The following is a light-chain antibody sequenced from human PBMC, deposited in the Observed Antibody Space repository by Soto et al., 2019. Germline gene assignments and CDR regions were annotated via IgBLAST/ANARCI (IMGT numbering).Light chain of an antibody. J-gene: IGKJ4*01. CDR1: QNIYKW. CDR2: EAA. CDR3: QQYNSYPLT. V-gene: IGKV1-5*01. Sequence: DIQMTQSPSTLSASVGDTVTISCRASQNIYKWLAWYQQKPQKAPKVLIFEAAGLESGVSSRFRGSGSGTEFTLPISSLQPDDLATYYCQQYNSYPLTFGGGTKVEL.